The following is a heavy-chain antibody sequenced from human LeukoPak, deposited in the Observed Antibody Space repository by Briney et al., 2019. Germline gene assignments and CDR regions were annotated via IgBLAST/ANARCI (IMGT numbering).Heavy chain of an antibody. D-gene: IGHD3-16*01. CDR1: GYSISSGYY. CDR2: IYHSGST. V-gene: IGHV4-38-2*02. Sequence: SKTLSLTCAVSGYSISSGYYWGWIRQPPGKGLEWIGSIYHSGSTYYNPSLKSRVTISVDTSKNRFSLKLSSVTAADTAVYYCAREDGGTPFDYWGQGTLVTVSS. J-gene: IGHJ4*02. CDR3: AREDGGTPFDY.